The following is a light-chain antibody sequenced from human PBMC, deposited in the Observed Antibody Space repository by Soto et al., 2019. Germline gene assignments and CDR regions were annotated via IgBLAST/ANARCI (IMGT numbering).Light chain of an antibody. V-gene: IGLV1-44*01. Sequence: QSVLTQPPSASGTPGQSVTISCFGSSSNIGSNTVSWYQQLPGTAPKVLIYFNNQRPSGVPDRFSGSKSGTSASLAISGLQSEDEADYFCAAWDDILNGRVFGGGTKVTVL. CDR2: FNN. CDR3: AAWDDILNGRV. CDR1: SSNIGSNT. J-gene: IGLJ2*01.